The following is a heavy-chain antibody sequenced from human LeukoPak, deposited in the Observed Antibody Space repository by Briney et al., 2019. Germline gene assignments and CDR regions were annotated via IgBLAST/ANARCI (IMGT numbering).Heavy chain of an antibody. CDR1: GGTFSSYA. Sequence: SVKVSCKASGGTFSSYAISWVRQAPGQGLEWMGGIIPIFGTANYAQKFQGRVTITADESTSTAYMELSSLRSEDTAVYYCASLTPYYYDSRGYDFWGQGTLVTVSS. CDR2: IIPIFGTA. J-gene: IGHJ4*02. V-gene: IGHV1-69*13. D-gene: IGHD3-22*01. CDR3: ASLTPYYYDSRGYDF.